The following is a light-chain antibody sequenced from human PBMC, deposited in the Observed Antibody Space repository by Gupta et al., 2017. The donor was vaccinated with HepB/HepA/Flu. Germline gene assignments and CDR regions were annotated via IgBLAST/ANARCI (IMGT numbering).Light chain of an antibody. J-gene: IGLJ3*02. CDR2: DVS. CDR3: CSYAGSYTWV. V-gene: IGLV2-11*01. Sequence: GTSSDVGGYNYVSWYQQHPGKAPKLMIYDVSKRPSGVPDRFSGSKSGNTASLTISGLQAEDEADYYCCSYAGSYTWVFGGGTKLTVL. CDR1: SSDVGGYNY.